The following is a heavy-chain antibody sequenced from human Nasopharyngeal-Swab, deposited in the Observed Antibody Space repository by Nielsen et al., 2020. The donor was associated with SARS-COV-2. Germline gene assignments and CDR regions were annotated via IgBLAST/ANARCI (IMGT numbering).Heavy chain of an antibody. V-gene: IGHV4-38-2*02. D-gene: IGHD1-14*01. Sequence: SETLSLTCTVSGYSISSGYYWGWIRQPPGKGLEWIGSIYHSESTYYNPSLKSRVTISVDTSKNQFSLKLSSVTAADTAVYYCARVDMSITDFDYWGQGTLVTVSS. CDR3: ARVDMSITDFDY. CDR2: IYHSEST. CDR1: GYSISSGYY. J-gene: IGHJ4*02.